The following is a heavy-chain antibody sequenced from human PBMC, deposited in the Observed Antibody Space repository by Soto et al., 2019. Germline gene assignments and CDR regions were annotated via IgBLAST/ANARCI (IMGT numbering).Heavy chain of an antibody. CDR2: MNSDGTTT. CDR3: ATAEVDY. V-gene: IGHV3-74*01. CDR1: GFTFGDYW. Sequence: GGSLRLSCAASGFTFGDYWMRWVRQAPGKGLEWVSRMNSDGTTTNYADSVKGRFTVSRDNAKNTLFLQMNSLRAEDTAVYYCATAEVDYWGPGTLVTVSS. J-gene: IGHJ4*02.